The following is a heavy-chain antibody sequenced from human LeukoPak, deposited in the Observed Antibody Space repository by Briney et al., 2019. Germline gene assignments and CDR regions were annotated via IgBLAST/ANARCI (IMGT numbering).Heavy chain of an antibody. V-gene: IGHV4-4*07. Sequence: PSETLSLTCTVSGGSISSYYWSWIRQPAGKGLEWIGRIYTSGSTNYNPSLKSRVSISQDTSKNQFSLKLNSVTAADTAVYYCARMAARGIAVAGLRAYWGQGTLVTVSS. CDR3: ARMAARGIAVAGLRAY. J-gene: IGHJ4*02. CDR2: IYTSGST. CDR1: GGSISSYY. D-gene: IGHD6-19*01.